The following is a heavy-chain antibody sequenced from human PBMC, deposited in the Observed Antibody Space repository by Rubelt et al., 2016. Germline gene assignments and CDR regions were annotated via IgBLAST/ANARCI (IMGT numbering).Heavy chain of an antibody. Sequence: GGSTYYNPSLKSRVTISVDTSKNQFSLKLSSVTAADTAVYYCEGYCRKNDAFDIWGQGTMVTVSS. D-gene: IGHD2-15*01. J-gene: IGHJ3*02. CDR3: EGYCRKNDAFDI. V-gene: IGHV4-30-4*01. CDR2: GGST.